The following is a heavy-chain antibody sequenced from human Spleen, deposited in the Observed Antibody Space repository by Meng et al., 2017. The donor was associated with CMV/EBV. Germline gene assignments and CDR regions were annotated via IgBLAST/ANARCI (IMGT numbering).Heavy chain of an antibody. CDR1: GFTFSSYS. CDR3: AREWAGSSFDY. D-gene: IGHD6-19*01. J-gene: IGHJ4*02. CDR2: IYYSGST. Sequence: LSCAASGFTFSSYSMNWVRQAPGKGLEWIGYIYYSGSTRYNPSLNSRLTISMDKSKNQFSLNLYSLTAADTALYYCAREWAGSSFDYWGQGALVTVSS. V-gene: IGHV4-59*01.